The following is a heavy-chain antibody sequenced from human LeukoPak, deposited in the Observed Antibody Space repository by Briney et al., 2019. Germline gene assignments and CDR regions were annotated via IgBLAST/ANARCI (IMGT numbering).Heavy chain of an antibody. CDR3: TRRGALSGDAFDI. V-gene: IGHV3-73*01. CDR1: GFTFSGSA. Sequence: GGSLRLSCAASGFTFSGSAPHWVRQASGKGLEWVGRIRSKANSYATAYAASVKGRFVISRDDTKNTAYLQMNSLKIEDTAVYYCTRRGALSGDAFDIWGQGTMVTVSS. J-gene: IGHJ3*02. CDR2: IRSKANSYAT. D-gene: IGHD3-10*01.